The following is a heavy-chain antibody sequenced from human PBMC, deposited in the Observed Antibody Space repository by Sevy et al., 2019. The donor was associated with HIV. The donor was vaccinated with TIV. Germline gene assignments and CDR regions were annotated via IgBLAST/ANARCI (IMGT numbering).Heavy chain of an antibody. CDR1: GFTFSSYA. V-gene: IGHV3-30-3*01. J-gene: IGHJ6*03. Sequence: GGSLRLSCAASGFTFSSYAMHWVRQAPGKGLEWVAVISYDGSNKYYVDSVKGRFTISRDNSKNMLYLQMNSLRAEDTAVYYCARVYGGPYDFWSGYMDVWGKGTTVTVSS. CDR3: ARVYGGPYDFWSGYMDV. CDR2: ISYDGSNK. D-gene: IGHD3-3*01.